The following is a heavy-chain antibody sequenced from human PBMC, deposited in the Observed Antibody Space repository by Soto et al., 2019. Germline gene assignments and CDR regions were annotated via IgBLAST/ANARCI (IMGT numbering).Heavy chain of an antibody. Sequence: SETLSLTCAVYGGSFSGYYWSWIRQPPGKGLEWIGEINHSGSTNYNPFLKSRVTISVDTSKNQFSLKLSSVTAADTAVYYCARSSGSPGTTVTIFDYWGQGTLVTVSS. D-gene: IGHD4-4*01. CDR3: ARSSGSPGTTVTIFDY. V-gene: IGHV4-34*01. CDR1: GGSFSGYY. CDR2: INHSGST. J-gene: IGHJ4*02.